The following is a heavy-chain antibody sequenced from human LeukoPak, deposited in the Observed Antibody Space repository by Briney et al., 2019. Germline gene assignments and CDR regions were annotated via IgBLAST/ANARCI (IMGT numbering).Heavy chain of an antibody. V-gene: IGHV5-51*01. Sequence: GESLKISCKGSGYSFTSYWIGWVRRMPGKGLELMGIIYPGDSDTRYSPSFQGQVTISADKSISTAYLQWSSLKASDTAMYYCARHSNYYDSSGYYQFDYWGQGTLVTVSS. J-gene: IGHJ4*02. CDR2: IYPGDSDT. CDR3: ARHSNYYDSSGYYQFDY. CDR1: GYSFTSYW. D-gene: IGHD3-22*01.